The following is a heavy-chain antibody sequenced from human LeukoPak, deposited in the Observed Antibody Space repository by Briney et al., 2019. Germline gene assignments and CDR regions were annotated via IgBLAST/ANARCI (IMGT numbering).Heavy chain of an antibody. CDR2: ISYDGSNK. CDR3: AREEGYCSSTSCYAGLLYYYGMDV. D-gene: IGHD2-2*01. CDR1: GFTFSSYA. J-gene: IGHJ6*02. Sequence: ARSLRLSCAAPGFTFSSYAMHWVRQAPGKGLEWVAVISYDGSNKYYADSVKGRFTTSRDTPKNPLYLQMNSLRAEDTAVYYCAREEGYCSSTSCYAGLLYYYGMDVWGQGTTVTVSS. V-gene: IGHV3-30*04.